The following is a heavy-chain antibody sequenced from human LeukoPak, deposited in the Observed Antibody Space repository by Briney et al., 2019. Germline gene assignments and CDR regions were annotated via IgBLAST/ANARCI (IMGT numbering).Heavy chain of an antibody. D-gene: IGHD1-26*01. J-gene: IGHJ3*02. V-gene: IGHV4-4*02. CDR1: GGSISRSNW. CDR3: AKETRLHSGSYSNDAFDI. CDR2: IYHSGST. Sequence: PSETLSLTCAVSGGSISRSNWWSWVRQPPGKGLEWIGEIYHSGSTNYNPSLKSRVTISLDTSKNQFSLRLSSVTAADTAVYYCAKETRLHSGSYSNDAFDIWGQGTMVTVSS.